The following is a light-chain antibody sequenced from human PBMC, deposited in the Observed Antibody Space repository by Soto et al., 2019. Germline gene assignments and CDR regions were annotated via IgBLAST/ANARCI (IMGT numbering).Light chain of an antibody. J-gene: IGLJ2*01. CDR3: CAYVRSQAVV. V-gene: IGLV2-23*01. Sequence: QSALTQPASVSGSPGQSITISCTGSSTDVGAYNLVSWYQQHPGTAPKFVIYEDNKRPSGISDRFSGSKSGTTASLTISGLQAEDEADYYCCAYVRSQAVVFGGGTKLTVL. CDR2: EDN. CDR1: STDVGAYNL.